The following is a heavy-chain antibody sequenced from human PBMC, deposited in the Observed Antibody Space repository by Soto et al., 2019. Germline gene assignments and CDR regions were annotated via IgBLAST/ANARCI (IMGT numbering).Heavy chain of an antibody. Sequence: QVLLVQSGAEVKKPGASVKVSCKASGYTFTSYGISWVRQAPGQGLEWMGWISAYNGNTNYAQKLQGRVTMTTDTSTSTAYMELRSLRSDDTAVYYCARDGVVVVPAAHYYYYGMDVWGQGTTVTVSS. CDR3: ARDGVVVVPAAHYYYYGMDV. CDR2: ISAYNGNT. V-gene: IGHV1-18*04. J-gene: IGHJ6*02. CDR1: GYTFTSYG. D-gene: IGHD2-2*01.